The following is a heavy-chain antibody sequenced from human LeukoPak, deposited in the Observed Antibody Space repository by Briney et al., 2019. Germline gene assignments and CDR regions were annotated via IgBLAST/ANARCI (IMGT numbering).Heavy chain of an antibody. CDR1: GYTFTSYG. V-gene: IGHV1-18*01. D-gene: IGHD3-9*01. J-gene: IGHJ4*02. Sequence: ASVTVSCKASGYTFTSYGISWVRQAPGQGLEWMGWISAYNGNTKYAQKLQGRVTMTTDTSTSTAYMELRSLRSDDTAVYYCARGYYDILTGPVPIDYWGQGTLVTVSS. CDR2: ISAYNGNT. CDR3: ARGYYDILTGPVPIDY.